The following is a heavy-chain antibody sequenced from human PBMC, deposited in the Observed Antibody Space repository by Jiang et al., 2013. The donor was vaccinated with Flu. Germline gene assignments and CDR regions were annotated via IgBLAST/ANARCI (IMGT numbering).Heavy chain of an antibody. J-gene: IGHJ1*01. D-gene: IGHD3-16*01. CDR2: IYLGGST. CDR3: ARGRILGEPGD. Sequence: TWIRQAPGKGLEWIGEIYLGGSTDYNPSLKSRVTISLDTSKSQFSLNLASVTAADTATYFCARGRILGEPGDWGPG. V-gene: IGHV4-34*01.